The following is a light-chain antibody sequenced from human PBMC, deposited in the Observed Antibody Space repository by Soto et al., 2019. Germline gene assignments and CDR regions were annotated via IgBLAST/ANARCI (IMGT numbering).Light chain of an antibody. J-gene: IGLJ2*01. CDR3: GSYTSSSTLVV. CDR2: DVS. Sequence: QSALTQPASASGSPGQSITISCTGTSSDVGGYNYVSWYQRHPGKAPKLMIYDVSNRPSGVSNRFSGSKSGNTASLTISGLQAEDEADYYCGSYTSSSTLVVFGGGTKLTVL. CDR1: SSDVGGYNY. V-gene: IGLV2-14*01.